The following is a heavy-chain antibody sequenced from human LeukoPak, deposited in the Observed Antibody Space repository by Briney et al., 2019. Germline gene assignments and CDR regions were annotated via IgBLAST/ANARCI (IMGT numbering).Heavy chain of an antibody. CDR1: EITYSRYV. V-gene: IGHV3-23*01. CDR2: ISASGGTT. D-gene: IGHD4-17*01. J-gene: IGHJ2*01. CDR3: ATLYGDYNWYFDL. Sequence: GGSLRLSCTSSEITYSRYVMGWLRQAPGKGPEWVSTISASGGTTYYADSVQGRFAISRDNSKNTLYLQMNSLRAEDTAVYYCATLYGDYNWYFDLWGRGTLVTVSS.